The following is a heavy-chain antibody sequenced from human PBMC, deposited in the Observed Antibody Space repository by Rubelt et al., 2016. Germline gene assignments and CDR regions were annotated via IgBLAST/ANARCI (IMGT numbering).Heavy chain of an antibody. Sequence: QVQLVQSGAEVKKPGASVKVSCKASGYTFTSYYMHWVRQAPGQGLVWMGIINPSGGSTSYAQKFQGRVTMTRDTSTSTVYMELSSLRSEETAVYYCAREQETTVTIEGVLGYWGQGTLVTVSS. D-gene: IGHD4-17*01. V-gene: IGHV1-46*01. CDR1: GYTFTSYY. J-gene: IGHJ4*02. CDR2: INPSGGST. CDR3: AREQETTVTIEGVLGY.